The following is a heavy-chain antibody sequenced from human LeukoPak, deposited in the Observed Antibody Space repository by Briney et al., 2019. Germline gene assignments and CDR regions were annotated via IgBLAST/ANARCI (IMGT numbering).Heavy chain of an antibody. CDR1: GYTFTTYY. J-gene: IGHJ5*02. CDR3: ARGDGEVAGGTENWFGP. D-gene: IGHD6-13*01. V-gene: IGHV1-46*01. Sequence: ASVKVSCKASGYTFTTYYMHWVRQAPGQGLEWMGTINPRGGSTTYAQKFQGRVSMTRDMSTSTVYMDLSSLRSEDTAIYYCARGDGEVAGGTENWFGPWGQGTLVIVSS. CDR2: INPRGGST.